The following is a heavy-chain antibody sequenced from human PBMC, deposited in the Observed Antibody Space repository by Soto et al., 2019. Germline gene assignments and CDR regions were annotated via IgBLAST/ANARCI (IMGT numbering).Heavy chain of an antibody. CDR3: AKRGSRSSEAFFDY. V-gene: IGHV3-23*01. Sequence: EVQLLESGGGLEQPGGSLRLSCAASGFTFSSYVMSWVRQAPGKGLEWVSVISDSGGNTYYADSVKGRFTISRDNSKNTLYLQMNSLRAEDTAVYYCAKRGSRSSEAFFDYWGQGILVTVSS. CDR2: ISDSGGNT. CDR1: GFTFSSYV. J-gene: IGHJ4*02. D-gene: IGHD6-6*01.